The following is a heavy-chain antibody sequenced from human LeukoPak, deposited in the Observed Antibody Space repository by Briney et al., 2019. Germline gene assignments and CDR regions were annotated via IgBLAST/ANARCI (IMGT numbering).Heavy chain of an antibody. CDR3: ARVLRYCSGGNCYSGGLGYMDV. CDR2: ISSSSYFI. D-gene: IGHD2-15*01. J-gene: IGHJ6*03. Sequence: GGSLRLSCAASGFTFSTYTMNWVRQAPGKGLEWVSSISSSSYFIYYADSVRGRFTISRDNAKNSLFLQMNSLRAEGTAVYCARVLRYCSGGNCYSGGLGYMDVWGKGTTVTISS. CDR1: GFTFSTYT. V-gene: IGHV3-21*04.